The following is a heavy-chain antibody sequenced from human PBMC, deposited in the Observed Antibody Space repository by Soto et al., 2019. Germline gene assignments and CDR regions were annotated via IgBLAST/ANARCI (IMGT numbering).Heavy chain of an antibody. Sequence: GGSLILSCAAFGFTFSSYGMHWVGQGPGEGLEWVSGLRATADSPYYADSVKGRFTISKDHANNMLYLQMNTLRAEDTDVYYCAKTPRIAYDYSWFAHWGQGTLVTVSS. CDR2: LRATADSP. CDR3: AKTPRIAYDYSWFAH. J-gene: IGHJ5*02. D-gene: IGHD3-22*01. V-gene: IGHV3-23*01. CDR1: GFTFSSYG.